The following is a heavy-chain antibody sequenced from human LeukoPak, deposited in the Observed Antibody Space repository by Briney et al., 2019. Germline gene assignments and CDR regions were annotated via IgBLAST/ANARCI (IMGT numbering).Heavy chain of an antibody. CDR3: ARSYESEIAAAVRINYYYYYYMDV. V-gene: IGHV4-61*02. D-gene: IGHD6-13*01. CDR1: GVSITRGAYY. CDR2: IHTGGST. Sequence: SQTLSLTCTVSGVSITRGAYYWSWVRQPAGKGLEWLGRIHTGGSTSYNPSLKSRVTISLDTSKNQFSLKLSSVTAADTAVYYCARSYESEIAAAVRINYYYYYYMDVWGKGTTVTVSS. J-gene: IGHJ6*03.